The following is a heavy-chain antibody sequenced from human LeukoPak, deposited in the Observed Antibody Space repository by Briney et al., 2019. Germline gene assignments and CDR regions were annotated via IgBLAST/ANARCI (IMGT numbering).Heavy chain of an antibody. D-gene: IGHD2-2*01. CDR3: ASLFSRPAFDI. J-gene: IGHJ3*02. CDR1: GFTFSSYA. Sequence: QPERSLRLSCAASGFTFSSYAMHWVRQAPGKGLEWVAVISYDGSNKYYADSVKGRFTISRDNSKNTLYLQMNSLRAEDTAVYYCASLFSRPAFDIWGQGTMVTVSS. CDR2: ISYDGSNK. V-gene: IGHV3-30*01.